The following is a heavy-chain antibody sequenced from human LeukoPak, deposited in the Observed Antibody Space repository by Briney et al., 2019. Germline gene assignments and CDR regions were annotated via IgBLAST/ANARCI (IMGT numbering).Heavy chain of an antibody. CDR3: ARYYCTGGSCYVTNWHDP. CDR1: GGSIRGYY. D-gene: IGHD3-10*01. Sequence: SETLSLTCTVWGGSIRGYYWSWIRQPPGKGLEWIGFIGKSGNTKYNASLKSRVTISADSSMDQFSLSLTSVTAADTAVYYCARYYCTGGSCYVTNWHDPWGQGTLVVVSS. V-gene: IGHV4-59*01. J-gene: IGHJ5*02. CDR2: IGKSGNT.